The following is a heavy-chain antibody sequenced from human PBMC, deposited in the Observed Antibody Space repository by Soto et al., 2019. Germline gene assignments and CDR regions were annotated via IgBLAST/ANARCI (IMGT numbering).Heavy chain of an antibody. D-gene: IGHD3-3*01. CDR1: GYTFTSYG. Sequence: GASVKVSCKASGYTFTSYGISWVRQAPGQGLEWMGWISAYNGNTNYAQKLQGRVTMTTDTSTSTAYMEPRSLRSDDTAVYYCARVGIRFLEWLSPNYGMDVWGQGTTVTVSS. CDR2: ISAYNGNT. CDR3: ARVGIRFLEWLSPNYGMDV. J-gene: IGHJ6*02. V-gene: IGHV1-18*01.